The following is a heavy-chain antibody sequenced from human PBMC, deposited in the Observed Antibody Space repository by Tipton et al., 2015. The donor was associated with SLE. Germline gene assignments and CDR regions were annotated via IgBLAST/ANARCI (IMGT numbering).Heavy chain of an antibody. D-gene: IGHD4-17*01. J-gene: IGHJ3*02. Sequence: VQLVQSGGGLVKPGGSLRLSCAASGFTFSSYSMNWVRQAPGKGLEWVSAISGSGGSTYYADSVEGRFTISRDNSKNTLYLQMNSLRAEDTAVYYCAKDAALDYGDYVGAFDIWGQGTMVTVSS. CDR2: ISGSGGST. V-gene: IGHV3-23*04. CDR1: GFTFSSYS. CDR3: AKDAALDYGDYVGAFDI.